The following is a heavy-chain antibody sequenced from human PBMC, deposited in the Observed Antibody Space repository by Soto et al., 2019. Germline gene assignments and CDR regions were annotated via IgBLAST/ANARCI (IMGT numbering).Heavy chain of an antibody. Sequence: QVQLQQWGAGLLKPSETLSLTCAVYGGSFSGYYWSWIRQPPGKGLEWIGESNHSGSTNYNPSLKSRVTISVDTSKNQFSLKLSSVTAADTAVYYCARVEQGIPSVNWFDPWGQGTLVTVSS. J-gene: IGHJ5*02. CDR3: ARVEQGIPSVNWFDP. CDR2: SNHSGST. V-gene: IGHV4-34*01. D-gene: IGHD1-26*01. CDR1: GGSFSGYY.